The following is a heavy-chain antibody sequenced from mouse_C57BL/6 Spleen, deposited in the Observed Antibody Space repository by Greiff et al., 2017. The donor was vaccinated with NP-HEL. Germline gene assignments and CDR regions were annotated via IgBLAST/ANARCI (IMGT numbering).Heavy chain of an antibody. V-gene: IGHV1-52*01. CDR1: GYTFTSYW. CDR3: ARKDYDYDGIYYFDY. CDR2: IDPSDSET. D-gene: IGHD2-4*01. J-gene: IGHJ2*01. Sequence: QVQLQQPGAELVRPGSSVKLSCKASGYTFTSYWMHWVKQRPIQGLEWIGNIDPSDSETHYNQKFKDKATLTVDKSSSTAYMQLSSLTSEDSAVYYCARKDYDYDGIYYFDYWGQGTTLTVSS.